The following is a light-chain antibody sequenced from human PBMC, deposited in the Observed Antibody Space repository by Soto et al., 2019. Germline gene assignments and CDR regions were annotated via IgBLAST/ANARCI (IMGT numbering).Light chain of an antibody. CDR3: QQYVRSPST. V-gene: IGKV3-20*01. J-gene: IGKJ2*01. Sequence: ETVLTQSPGTLSLSPGERATLSCRASQSVSANHFAWYQQRPGQAPRLVIYGASSRATGIPDRFSGSGSGTDFTLTITRLEPEDFAVYYCQQYVRSPSTFGQGTKLEIK. CDR1: QSVSANH. CDR2: GAS.